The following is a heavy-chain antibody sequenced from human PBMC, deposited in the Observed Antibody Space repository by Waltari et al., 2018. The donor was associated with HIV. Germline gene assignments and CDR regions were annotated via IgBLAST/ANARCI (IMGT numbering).Heavy chain of an antibody. Sequence: LVDSGGGSVQPGKSLKLSCAASGFSFSGYWMHWFRQSPGKGLVAVARINCVGRATNVPCSVQGRFSISRDNRHNVLFSYMNKLRVDDTGAYYCTKECYAYDFWGGSNSYYGRDVWGQGTTVTVSS. J-gene: IGHJ6*02. CDR1: GFSFSGYW. CDR2: INCVGRAT. CDR3: TKECYAYDFWGGSNSYYGRDV. D-gene: IGHD3-3*01. V-gene: IGHV3-74*02.